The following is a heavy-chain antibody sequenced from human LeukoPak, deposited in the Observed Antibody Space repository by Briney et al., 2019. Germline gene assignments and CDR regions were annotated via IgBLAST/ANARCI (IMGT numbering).Heavy chain of an antibody. CDR1: GYTFTGYY. J-gene: IGHJ4*02. Sequence: ASVKVSCKASGYTFTGYYMHWVRQAPGQGLEWMGRINPNSGGTNYAQKFQGRVTMTRDTSISTAYMELSRLRSDDTAVYYCARLDIVVPESDYWGQGTLVTVSS. CDR3: ARLDIVVPESDY. CDR2: INPNSGGT. D-gene: IGHD2-2*03. V-gene: IGHV1-2*06.